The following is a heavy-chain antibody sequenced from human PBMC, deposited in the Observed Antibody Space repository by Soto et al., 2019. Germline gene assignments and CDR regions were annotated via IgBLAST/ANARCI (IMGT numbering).Heavy chain of an antibody. Sequence: QVQLQESGPGLVKPSGTLSLTCAVSGGSIRSSNWWSWVRQSPGVRLEWIVETHHSESPNYNPSLKSRVTTSVAKAKNQFSLRLSSVTAAYTALYYCAREGSGSSFFDYWGQGTLVTVSS. CDR3: AREGSGSSFFDY. D-gene: IGHD3-10*01. CDR2: THHSESP. J-gene: IGHJ4*02. V-gene: IGHV4-4*02. CDR1: GGSIRSSNW.